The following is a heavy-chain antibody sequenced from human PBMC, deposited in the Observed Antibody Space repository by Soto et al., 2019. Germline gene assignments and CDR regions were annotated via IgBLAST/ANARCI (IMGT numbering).Heavy chain of an antibody. CDR2: INHSGST. CDR1: GGSFSGYY. J-gene: IGHJ6*02. Sequence: PSETLSLTCAVYGGSFSGYYWSWIRQPPGKGLEWIGEINHSGSTNYNPSLKSRVTISVDTSKNQFSLKLSSVTAADTAVYYCARGPRGSLYGSGNFYGMDVWGQGTTVTVSS. V-gene: IGHV4-34*01. D-gene: IGHD3-10*01. CDR3: ARGPRGSLYGSGNFYGMDV.